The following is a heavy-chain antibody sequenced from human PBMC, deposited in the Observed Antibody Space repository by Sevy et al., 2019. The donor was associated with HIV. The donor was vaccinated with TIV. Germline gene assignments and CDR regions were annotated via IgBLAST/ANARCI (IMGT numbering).Heavy chain of an antibody. CDR2: IYYSGRT. Sequence: SETLSLTCTVSGGSISSYYWSWIRQPPGKGLEWIGYIYYSGRTNYNPSLKSRVTISVDTSKNQFSLKLSPVTAADTAVYYCARLRITMVRGVNLNWFDPWGQGTLVTVSS. V-gene: IGHV4-59*01. D-gene: IGHD3-10*01. J-gene: IGHJ5*02. CDR1: GGSISSYY. CDR3: ARLRITMVRGVNLNWFDP.